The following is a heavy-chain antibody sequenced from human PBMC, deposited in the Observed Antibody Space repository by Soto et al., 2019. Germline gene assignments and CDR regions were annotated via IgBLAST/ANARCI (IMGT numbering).Heavy chain of an antibody. D-gene: IGHD1-1*01. V-gene: IGHV4-59*01. CDR3: ARLATRYYFDY. CDR2: IYYSGST. J-gene: IGHJ4*02. CDR1: GGSISSYY. Sequence: SETLSLTCTVSGGSISSYYWSWIRQPPGKGLEWIGYIYYSGSTNYNPSLKSRVPISADTPKNQLSLKLSSVTAADTAVYYCARLATRYYFDYWGQGTLVTVSS.